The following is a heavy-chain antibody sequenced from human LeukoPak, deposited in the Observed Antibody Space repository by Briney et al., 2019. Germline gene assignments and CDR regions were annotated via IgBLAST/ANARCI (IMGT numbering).Heavy chain of an antibody. V-gene: IGHV3-30-3*01. Sequence: GGSLRLSCAASGFTFSSYAMHWVRQAPGKGLEWVAVISYDGSNKYYADSVKGRFTISRDNSKNTLYLQTNSLRAEDTAVYYCARDVFLYWGQGTLVTVSS. CDR2: ISYDGSNK. J-gene: IGHJ4*02. CDR3: ARDVFLY. D-gene: IGHD5/OR15-5a*01. CDR1: GFTFSSYA.